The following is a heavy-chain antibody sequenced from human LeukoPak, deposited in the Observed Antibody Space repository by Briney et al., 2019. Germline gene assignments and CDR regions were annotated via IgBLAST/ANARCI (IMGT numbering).Heavy chain of an antibody. CDR3: ARGRITMVRGVIRAYYYMDV. D-gene: IGHD3-10*01. CDR2: IYHSGST. V-gene: IGHV4-38-2*01. J-gene: IGHJ6*03. CDR1: GYSISSGYY. Sequence: KPSETLSLTCAVSGYSISSGYYWGWIRQPPGKGLEWIGSIYHSGSTYYNPSLKGRVTISVDTSKNQFSLKLSSVTAADTAVYYCARGRITMVRGVIRAYYYMDVWGKGTTVTVSS.